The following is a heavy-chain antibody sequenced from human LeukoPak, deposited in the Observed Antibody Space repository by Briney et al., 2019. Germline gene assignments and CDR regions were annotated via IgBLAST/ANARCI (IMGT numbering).Heavy chain of an antibody. J-gene: IGHJ4*02. CDR3: ARGRRSLWYFDY. CDR2: INHSGST. V-gene: IGHV4-34*01. D-gene: IGHD3-16*01. CDR1: GVSFSGYY. Sequence: SETLSLTCAVYGVSFSGYYWSWIRQPPGKGLEWIGEINHSGSTNYNPSLKSRVTISVDTSKNQFSLKLSSVTAADTAVYYCARGRRSLWYFDYWGQGTLVTVSS.